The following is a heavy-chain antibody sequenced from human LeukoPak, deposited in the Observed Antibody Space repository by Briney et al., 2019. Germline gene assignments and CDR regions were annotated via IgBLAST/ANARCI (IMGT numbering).Heavy chain of an antibody. V-gene: IGHV3-64D*06. Sequence: GGSLRLSCSASEFTLSSSPMHWVRQAPGKGLQYVSGISSNGAATYYADSVKGRFTISRDTSRNILFLQMDSLRDEDTAMYYCVKGRTVAGRFDYWGRGTLVTVSS. J-gene: IGHJ4*02. CDR2: ISSNGAAT. CDR3: VKGRTVAGRFDY. D-gene: IGHD6-19*01. CDR1: EFTLSSSP.